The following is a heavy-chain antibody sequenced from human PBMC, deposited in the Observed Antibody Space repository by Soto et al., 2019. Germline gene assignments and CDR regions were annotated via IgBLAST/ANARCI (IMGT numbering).Heavy chain of an antibody. CDR3: ARGAGPQAAIIIYYYYMDV. CDR2: IKQDGSEK. V-gene: IGHV3-7*05. Sequence: GGSLRLSCAASGFSISSFWMTWVRQAPGAGLEWVANIKQDGSEKYYVDSVSGRFTISRDNAKNSLYLEMNSLRAEDTAVYYCARGAGPQAAIIIYYYYMDVWGKGTTVTVSS. CDR1: GFSISSFW. J-gene: IGHJ6*03. D-gene: IGHD2-2*01.